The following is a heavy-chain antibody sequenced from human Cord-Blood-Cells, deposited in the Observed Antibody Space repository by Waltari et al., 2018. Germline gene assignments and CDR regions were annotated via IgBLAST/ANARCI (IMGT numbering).Heavy chain of an antibody. Sequence: QVQLVESGGGVVQPGRSLRLSCAASGFTFSSYGMPWVRQAPGKGLEWVAVIWYDGSNKYYADSVKGRFTISRDNSKNTLYLQMNSLRAEDTAVYYCARDKGPWYFDLWGRGTLVTVSS. CDR2: IWYDGSNK. V-gene: IGHV3-33*01. CDR1: GFTFSSYG. J-gene: IGHJ2*01. CDR3: ARDKGPWYFDL.